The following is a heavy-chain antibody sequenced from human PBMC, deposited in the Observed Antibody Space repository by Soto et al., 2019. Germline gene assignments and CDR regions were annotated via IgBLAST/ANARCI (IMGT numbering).Heavy chain of an antibody. D-gene: IGHD2-2*01. CDR1: GYSISSSNW. V-gene: IGHV4-28*01. J-gene: IGHJ6*02. CDR3: ARTIVLVPAAILRSYYYGMDV. Sequence: SETLSLTCAVSGYSISSSNWWGWIRQPPGKGLEWIGYIYYSGTTYYNPSLKSRVTMSVDTSKNQFSLKLSSVTAADTAVYYCARTIVLVPAAILRSYYYGMDVWGQGTTVT. CDR2: IYYSGTT.